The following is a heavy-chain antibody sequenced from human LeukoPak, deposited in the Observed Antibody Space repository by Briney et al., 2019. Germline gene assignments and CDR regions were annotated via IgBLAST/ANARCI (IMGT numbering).Heavy chain of an antibody. V-gene: IGHV1-3*01. J-gene: IGHJ4*02. Sequence: GASVKVSCRASGYTFTSYAMHWVRQAPGQRLEWMGWINAGNGNTKYSQKFQGRVTITRDTSASTAYMELSSLRSEDTAVYYCARPLFAKGLYDYVWGSYRYDYYFDYWGQGTLVTVS. CDR1: GYTFTSYA. CDR2: INAGNGNT. D-gene: IGHD3-16*02. CDR3: ARPLFAKGLYDYVWGSYRYDYYFDY.